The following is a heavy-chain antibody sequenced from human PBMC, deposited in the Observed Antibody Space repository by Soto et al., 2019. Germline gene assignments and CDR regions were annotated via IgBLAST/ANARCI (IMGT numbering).Heavy chain of an antibody. CDR3: AMSTTVATPDY. CDR2: IYPGDSDT. CDR1: GYSFTSYW. Sequence: GESLKISCKGSGYSFTSYWIGWVRQMPGKGLGWMGIIYPGDSDTRYSPSFQGQVTISADKSMSTAYLQWSSLKASDTAMYYCAMSTTVATPDYWGQGTLVTVSS. V-gene: IGHV5-51*01. J-gene: IGHJ4*02. D-gene: IGHD4-17*01.